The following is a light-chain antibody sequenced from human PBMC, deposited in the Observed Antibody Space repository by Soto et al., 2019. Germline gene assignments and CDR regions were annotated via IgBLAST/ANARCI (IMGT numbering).Light chain of an antibody. CDR2: GAS. CDR3: QQFGSSPT. J-gene: IGKJ4*01. Sequence: EIVLTQSPGTLSLSPGERATLLCRASQTISSTFLAWYQQKPGQAPRLLIYGASSRTTGIPDRFSGSGSGTDFTLTISGLEPEDFAEYYCQQFGSSPTFGGGTKVEIK. CDR1: QTISSTF. V-gene: IGKV3-20*01.